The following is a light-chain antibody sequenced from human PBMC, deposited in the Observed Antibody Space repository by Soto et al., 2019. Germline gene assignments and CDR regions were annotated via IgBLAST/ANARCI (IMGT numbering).Light chain of an antibody. J-gene: IGKJ2*01. Sequence: EIAMTQSPATLSVSLGERAILSCRASQSISSNFALYQQKPGPAPRLLIYGASTSATGIPDRSSGSGSGTDFTLTISSLQSEDFAVYFCQQYNNWRSYTCGQGTKVDIK. CDR3: QQYNNWRSYT. CDR2: GAS. V-gene: IGKV3-15*01. CDR1: QSISSN.